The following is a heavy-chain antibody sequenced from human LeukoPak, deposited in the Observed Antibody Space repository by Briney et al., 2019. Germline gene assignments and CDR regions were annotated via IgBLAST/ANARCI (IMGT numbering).Heavy chain of an antibody. J-gene: IGHJ4*02. CDR1: GFTFDDYA. D-gene: IGHD3-22*01. V-gene: IGHV3-21*01. CDR2: ISSSSSYI. CDR3: ARDVYDSSGYFY. Sequence: PGGSLRLSCAASGFTFDDYAMHWVRQAPGKGLEWVSSISSSSSYIYYADSVKGRFTISRDNAKNSLYLQMNSLRAEDTAVYYCARDVYDSSGYFYWGQGTLVTVSS.